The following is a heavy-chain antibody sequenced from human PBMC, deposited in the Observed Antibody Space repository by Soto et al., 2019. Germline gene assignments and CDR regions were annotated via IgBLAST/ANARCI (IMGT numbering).Heavy chain of an antibody. J-gene: IGHJ4*02. Sequence: QAQVVQSGAEVRKPGSSVKLSCKASEGTFNSYAIAWVRQAPGQGLEWMGGIIPYYNTLNYAQKFQDRVTITADDSPNTVYMALSSLRSDDTAVYFCATGASRWYPYGFDSWAQGTLVTVSS. D-gene: IGHD6-13*01. V-gene: IGHV1-69*01. CDR3: ATGASRWYPYGFDS. CDR2: IIPYYNTL. CDR1: EGTFNSYA.